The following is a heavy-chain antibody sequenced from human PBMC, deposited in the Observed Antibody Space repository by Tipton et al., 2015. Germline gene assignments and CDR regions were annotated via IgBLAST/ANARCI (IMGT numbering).Heavy chain of an antibody. CDR2: IHHGGTT. CDR1: GGSITRSPYY. J-gene: IGHJ4*02. Sequence: TLSLTCTVSGGSITRSPYYWGWVRQPPGKGLEWIGEIHHGGTTNYNPSLNSRVTMSVDRSKNQFSLQLSSVTAADTAVYYCAREGWDSDSSGYDYWGQGTLVTVSS. V-gene: IGHV4-39*07. CDR3: AREGWDSDSSGYDY. D-gene: IGHD3-22*01.